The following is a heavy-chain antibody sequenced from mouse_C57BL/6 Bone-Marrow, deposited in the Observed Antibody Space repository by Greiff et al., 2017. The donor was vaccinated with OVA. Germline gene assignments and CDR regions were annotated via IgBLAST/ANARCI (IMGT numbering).Heavy chain of an antibody. D-gene: IGHD2-3*01. J-gene: IGHJ3*01. CDR2: IDPSDSYT. V-gene: IGHV1-69*01. CDR1: GYTFTSYW. CDR3: AREMGWLLSWFAY. Sequence: QVQLQQPGAELVMPGASVKLSCKASGYTFTSYWMHWVKQRPGQGLEWIGEIDPSDSYTNYNQKFKGKSTLTVDKSSSTAYMQLSSLTSEDSAVYYCAREMGWLLSWFAYWGQGTLVTVSA.